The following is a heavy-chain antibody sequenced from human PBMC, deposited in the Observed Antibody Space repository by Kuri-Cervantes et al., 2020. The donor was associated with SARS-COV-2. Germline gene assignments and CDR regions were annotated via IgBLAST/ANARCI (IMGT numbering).Heavy chain of an antibody. J-gene: IGHJ6*02. Sequence: ASVKVSCKASGYTFTSYGISWVRQAPGQGLEWMGWISAYNGNTNYAQKLQGRVTMTTDTSTSTAYMELRSLRSDDTAVYYCARRMAAAGYYYVYGMDVWGQGTMVTVSS. D-gene: IGHD6-13*01. CDR2: ISAYNGNT. V-gene: IGHV1-18*04. CDR3: ARRMAAAGYYYVYGMDV. CDR1: GYTFTSYG.